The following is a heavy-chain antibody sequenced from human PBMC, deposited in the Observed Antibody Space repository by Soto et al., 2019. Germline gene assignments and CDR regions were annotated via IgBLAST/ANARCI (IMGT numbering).Heavy chain of an antibody. CDR1: GFSVSSTY. CDR3: AREPRYCSGGSCSITGDAYDV. J-gene: IGHJ3*01. V-gene: IGHV3-66*01. D-gene: IGHD2-15*01. CDR2: MSNHGET. Sequence: EVQLVESGGGLVRPGGSLTLSCAASGFSVSSTYMNWVRQAPGKGLEWVSVMSNHGETHYADSVRGRFSLSRDISKNTLHLQMSSLSAADTAVYYCAREPRYCSGGSCSITGDAYDVWGQGTMVTVSS.